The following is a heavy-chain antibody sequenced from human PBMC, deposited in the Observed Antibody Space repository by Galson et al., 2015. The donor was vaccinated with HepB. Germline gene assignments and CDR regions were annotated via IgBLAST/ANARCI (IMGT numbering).Heavy chain of an antibody. CDR2: ISAYNGNT. D-gene: IGHD4-17*01. CDR1: GYTFTSYG. V-gene: IGHV1-18*04. J-gene: IGHJ5*02. CDR3: ARDQSGDPLVGFDP. Sequence: SVKVSCKASGYTFTSYGISWVRQAPGQGLEWMGWISAYNGNTDYAQKLQGRVTMTTDTSTSTAYMELRSLRSDDTAVYYCARDQSGDPLVGFDPWGQGTLVTVSS.